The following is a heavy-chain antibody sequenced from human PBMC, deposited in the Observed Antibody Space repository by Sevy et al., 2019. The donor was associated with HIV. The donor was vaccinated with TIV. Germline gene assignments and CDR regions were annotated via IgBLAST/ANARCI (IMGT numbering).Heavy chain of an antibody. CDR2: IYYNGHI. Sequence: SETLSLTCTVSGGSITSLYWNWIRQPPGKGLEWIANIYYNGHINYNPSLKNRVTLSLDTYTNQFSLRLSSVTAADTAMYYCAGENAWGRCYSWGQGTLVTVSS. CDR3: AGENAWGRCYS. V-gene: IGHV4-59*08. J-gene: IGHJ4*02. D-gene: IGHD1-26*01. CDR1: GGSITSLY.